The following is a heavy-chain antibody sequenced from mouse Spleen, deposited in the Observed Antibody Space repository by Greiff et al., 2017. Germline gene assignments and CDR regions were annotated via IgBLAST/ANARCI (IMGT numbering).Heavy chain of an antibody. CDR3: ARSEITMGAY. Sequence: QVQLQQSGAELVRPGASVKLSCKASGYTFTDYYINWVKQRPGQGLEWIARIYPGSGNTYYNEKFKGKATLTAEKSSSTAYMQLSSLTSEDSAVYFCARSEITMGAYWGQGTLVTVSA. V-gene: IGHV1-76*01. D-gene: IGHD1-3*01. CDR1: GYTFTDYY. J-gene: IGHJ3*01. CDR2: IYPGSGNT.